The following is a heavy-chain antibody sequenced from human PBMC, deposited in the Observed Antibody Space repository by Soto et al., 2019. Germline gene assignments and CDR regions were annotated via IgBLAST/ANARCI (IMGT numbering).Heavy chain of an antibody. J-gene: IGHJ4*02. D-gene: IGHD7-27*01. CDR2: IKQDGSEK. CDR1: GFTFSSYW. CDR3: ARALLLGHLGSFGFDY. V-gene: IGHV3-7*05. Sequence: PGGSLRLSCAASGFTFSSYWMSWVRQAPGKGLEWVANIKQDGSEKYYVESVKGRFTISRDNAKNSLYLQMNSLRAEDKAVYYCARALLLGHLGSFGFDYWGQGTLVTVSS.